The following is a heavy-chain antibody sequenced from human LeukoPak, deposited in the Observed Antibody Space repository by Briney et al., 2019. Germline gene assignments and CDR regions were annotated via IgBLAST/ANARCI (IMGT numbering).Heavy chain of an antibody. D-gene: IGHD3-3*01. J-gene: IGHJ5*02. Sequence: PPETLSLTCIVSGGSISNYYWSWIRQPAGKGLEWIGRIYTSGSTNYNPSLKSRVTMSVDTSKNQFSLKLSSVTAADTAVYYCARSYYDFWSGYLNWFDPWGQGTLVTVSS. V-gene: IGHV4-4*07. CDR2: IYTSGST. CDR1: GGSISNYY. CDR3: ARSYYDFWSGYLNWFDP.